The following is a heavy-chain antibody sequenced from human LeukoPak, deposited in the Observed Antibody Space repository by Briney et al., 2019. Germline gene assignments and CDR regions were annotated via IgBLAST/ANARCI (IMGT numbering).Heavy chain of an antibody. CDR3: ARVDIVVVPAAITPDY. CDR1: GYTFTSYG. V-gene: IGHV1-18*01. J-gene: IGHJ4*02. Sequence: ASVKVSCKASGYTFTSYGISWVRQAPGQGLEWMGWISAYNGNTNYAQKLQGRVTMTTDTSTSTAYMELRSLRSDDTAVYYCARVDIVVVPAAITPDYWGQGTLVTVSS. CDR2: ISAYNGNT. D-gene: IGHD2-2*01.